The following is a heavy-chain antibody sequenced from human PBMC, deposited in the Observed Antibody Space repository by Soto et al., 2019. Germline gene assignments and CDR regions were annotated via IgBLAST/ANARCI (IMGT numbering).Heavy chain of an antibody. Sequence: QLLLVESGSGLVRPSQALSLSCNVSGGSLSSGGCSWAWVRLPVGKGLEWIGYIFDTGNTYSSASLKSRLSMSGDTSRNQFSVQVASVTAADTAMYYCACLNGYYRCFDHWGCGPLVTVS. CDR3: ACLNGYYRCFDH. V-gene: IGHV4-30-2*01. D-gene: IGHD1-26*01. CDR2: IFDTGNT. J-gene: IGHJ2*01. CDR1: GGSLSSGGCS.